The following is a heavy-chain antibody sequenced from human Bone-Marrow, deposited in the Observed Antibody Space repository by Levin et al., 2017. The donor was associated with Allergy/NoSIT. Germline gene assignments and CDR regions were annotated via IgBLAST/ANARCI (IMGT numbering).Heavy chain of an antibody. V-gene: IGHV3-30*18. J-gene: IGHJ4*02. CDR1: GFTFSRYG. CDR3: AKDLLGDYDDY. Sequence: QSGGSLRLSCAASGFTFSRYGMHWVRQAPGKGLEWVAVISYDGSDQYYGDSMKGRVTISRDNSKNTVYLHINTLTAEDTAVYYCAKDLLGDYDDYWGQGTLVTVSS. D-gene: IGHD4-17*01. CDR2: ISYDGSDQ.